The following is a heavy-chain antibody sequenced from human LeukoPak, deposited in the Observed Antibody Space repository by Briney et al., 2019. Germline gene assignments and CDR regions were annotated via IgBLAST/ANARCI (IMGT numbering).Heavy chain of an antibody. CDR1: GYTFTGYY. V-gene: IGHV1-2*02. CDR3: ARGETTVTYFDY. Sequence: GAPVKLSCKASGYTFTGYYIHWVRQAPGQGLEWMAWINPNSGGTNYAQKFQGRVTMTRDTSISTAYMELSRLRSDDTAVYYCARGETTVTYFDYWGQGTLFTVSS. CDR2: INPNSGGT. J-gene: IGHJ4*02. D-gene: IGHD4-17*01.